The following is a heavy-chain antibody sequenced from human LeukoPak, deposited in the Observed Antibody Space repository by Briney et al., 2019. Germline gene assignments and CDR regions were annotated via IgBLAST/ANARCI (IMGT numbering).Heavy chain of an antibody. CDR2: ISSRGTTI. CDR1: GFTFSNYA. V-gene: IGHV3-48*03. Sequence: GGSLRLSCAASGFTFSNYAMHWVRQAPGKGLEWVSYISSRGTTIYYADSVKGRFTISRDNAKNSLYLQMNSLRAEDTAVYYCARLAAAGFDYWGQGTLVTVSS. CDR3: ARLAAAGFDY. J-gene: IGHJ4*02. D-gene: IGHD6-13*01.